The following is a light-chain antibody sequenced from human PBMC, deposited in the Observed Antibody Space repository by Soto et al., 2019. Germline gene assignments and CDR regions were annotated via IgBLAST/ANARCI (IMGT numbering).Light chain of an antibody. CDR1: QSVLYSSNNKNF. CDR2: WAS. Sequence: DIVMTQSPDSLTVSLGERATINCKSSQSVLYSSNNKNFLAWYQQKPGQPPKLLIYWASTRESGVPDRFSGSGSGTDFTLTVSSLQAEDVAVYYCQQYYETPWTFGQGNKLEIK. V-gene: IGKV4-1*01. CDR3: QQYYETPWT. J-gene: IGKJ2*01.